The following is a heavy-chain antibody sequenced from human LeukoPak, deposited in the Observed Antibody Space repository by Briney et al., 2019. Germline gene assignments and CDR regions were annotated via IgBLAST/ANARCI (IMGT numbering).Heavy chain of an antibody. CDR3: ARGLTGGPDS. J-gene: IGHJ5*01. CDR2: IAITGDT. D-gene: IGHD1-26*01. CDR1: GFIFSSYD. Sequence: QPGGSLRLSCAASGFIFSSYDMHWVRQATGKGLEWVSSIAITGDTYYSGSVKGRFTISRENAKNSLYLQMNSLRAGDTAVYYCARGLTGGPDSWGQGTLVTVSS. V-gene: IGHV3-13*04.